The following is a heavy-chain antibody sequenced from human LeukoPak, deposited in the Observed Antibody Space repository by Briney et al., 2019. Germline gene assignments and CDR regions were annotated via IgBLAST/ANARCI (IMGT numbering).Heavy chain of an antibody. CDR3: ARDLEYYDSSGLLGY. CDR1: GFTFSSYG. Sequence: SGWSLRLSCAASGFTFSSYGMHWVRQAPGKGLEWVAVIWYDGSNKYYADSVKGRFTISRDNSKNTLYLQMNSLRAEDTAVYYCARDLEYYDSSGLLGYWGQGTLVTVSS. V-gene: IGHV3-33*01. J-gene: IGHJ4*02. D-gene: IGHD3-22*01. CDR2: IWYDGSNK.